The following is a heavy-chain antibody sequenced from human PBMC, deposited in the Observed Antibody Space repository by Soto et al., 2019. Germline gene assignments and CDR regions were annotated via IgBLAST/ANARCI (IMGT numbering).Heavy chain of an antibody. V-gene: IGHV4-34*01. Sequence: SETLSLTCAVYGGSFSGYYWSWIRQPPGKGLEWIGEINHSGSTNYNPSLKSRVTISVDTSKNQFSLKLSSVTAADTAVYYCARSLNELDLIFDYRGQGTLVTVSS. CDR2: INHSGST. CDR1: GGSFSGYY. CDR3: ARSLNELDLIFDY. J-gene: IGHJ4*02. D-gene: IGHD1-1*01.